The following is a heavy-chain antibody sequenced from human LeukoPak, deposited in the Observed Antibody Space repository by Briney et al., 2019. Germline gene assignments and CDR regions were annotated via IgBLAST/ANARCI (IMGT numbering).Heavy chain of an antibody. Sequence: GGSLRLSRAASGFTFSSYAMSWVRQAPGKGLEWVSAISGSGGSTYYADSVKGRFTISRDNSKNTLYLQMNSLRAEDAAVYYCAKDPTFGSWADYWGQGTLVTVSS. D-gene: IGHD6-13*01. V-gene: IGHV3-23*01. CDR1: GFTFSSYA. CDR3: AKDPTFGSWADY. CDR2: ISGSGGST. J-gene: IGHJ4*02.